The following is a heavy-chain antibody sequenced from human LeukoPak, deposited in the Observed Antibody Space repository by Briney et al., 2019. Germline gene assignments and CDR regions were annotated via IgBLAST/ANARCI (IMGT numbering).Heavy chain of an antibody. CDR2: IYYSGST. CDR1: GGSISSYY. CDR3: ARGGAYDILTGFNWFDP. D-gene: IGHD3-9*01. Sequence: PSETLSLTRTVSGGSISSYYWSWIRQPPGKGLEWIGYIYYSGSTNYNPSLKSRVTISVDTSKNQFSLKLSSVTAADTAVYYCARGGAYDILTGFNWFDPWGQGTLVTVSS. V-gene: IGHV4-59*01. J-gene: IGHJ5*02.